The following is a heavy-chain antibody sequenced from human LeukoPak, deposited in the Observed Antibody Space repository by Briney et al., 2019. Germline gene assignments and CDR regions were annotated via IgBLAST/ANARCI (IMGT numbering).Heavy chain of an antibody. V-gene: IGHV3-7*02. CDR3: AITGGPTVTAFDL. Sequence: GGSLRLSCAAFGFTFSSYAINWVRQAPGKGLEWVANINHDGGDKNYVDSVKGRFTISRDNAKSSLYLQMNSLRVEDTAVYYCAITGGPTVTAFDLWGQGILVTVSS. D-gene: IGHD4-17*01. CDR2: INHDGGDK. J-gene: IGHJ4*02. CDR1: GFTFSSYA.